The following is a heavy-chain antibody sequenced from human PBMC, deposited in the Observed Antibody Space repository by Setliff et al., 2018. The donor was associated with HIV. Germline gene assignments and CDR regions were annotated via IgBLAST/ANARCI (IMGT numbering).Heavy chain of an antibody. J-gene: IGHJ4*02. Sequence: SETLSLTCALYGGSFSDYYWSWIRQPPGMGLEWIGYIFASGSSLYNPSLKSRVTISLDTSKNQFSLKLTSVTAADTAVYYCARLSGDYYYFDYWGQGTLVTVSS. V-gene: IGHV4-4*09. CDR3: ARLSGDYYYFDY. CDR2: IFASGSS. D-gene: IGHD2-21*02. CDR1: GGSFSDYY.